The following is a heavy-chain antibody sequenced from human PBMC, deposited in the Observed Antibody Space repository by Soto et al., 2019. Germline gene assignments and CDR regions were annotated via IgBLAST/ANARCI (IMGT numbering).Heavy chain of an antibody. D-gene: IGHD3-10*01. CDR2: ISYDGSNK. V-gene: IGHV3-30-3*01. CDR1: GFTFSSYA. CDR3: ARDRAPKGYYYYYGMDV. J-gene: IGHJ6*02. Sequence: QVQLVESGGGVVQPGRSLRLSCAASGFTFSSYAMHWVRQAPGKGLEWVAVISYDGSNKYYADSVKGRFTISRDNSKNTLYLQMSSLRAEDTAVYYCARDRAPKGYYYYYGMDVWGQGTTVTVSS.